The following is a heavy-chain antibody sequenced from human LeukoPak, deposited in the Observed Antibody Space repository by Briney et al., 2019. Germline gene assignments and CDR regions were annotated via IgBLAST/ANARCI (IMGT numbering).Heavy chain of an antibody. V-gene: IGHV3-30*02. D-gene: IGHD1-7*01. J-gene: IGHJ4*02. CDR2: IRYDGTNK. CDR1: GFIFSDSG. Sequence: GGSLRLSCTASGFIFSDSGMHWVRQSPGKGLEWVTFIRYDGTNKDYADSVKGRFSISRDNSKNTVYLQMDSLSAEDTAVYYCAKEGNWDSLDSWGQGTLVTVSS. CDR3: AKEGNWDSLDS.